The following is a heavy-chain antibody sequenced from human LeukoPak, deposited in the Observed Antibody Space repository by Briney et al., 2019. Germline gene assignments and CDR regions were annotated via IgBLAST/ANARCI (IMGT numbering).Heavy chain of an antibody. D-gene: IGHD3-22*01. J-gene: IGHJ4*02. Sequence: SETLSLTCTVSGGSISSYYWSWIRQPPGKGLEWIGYIYYSGSTNYNPSLKSRVTMSVDTSKNQFSLKLSSVTAADTAVYYCAREPVVITPGGFDYWGQGTLVTVSS. V-gene: IGHV4-59*12. CDR3: AREPVVITPGGFDY. CDR2: IYYSGST. CDR1: GGSISSYY.